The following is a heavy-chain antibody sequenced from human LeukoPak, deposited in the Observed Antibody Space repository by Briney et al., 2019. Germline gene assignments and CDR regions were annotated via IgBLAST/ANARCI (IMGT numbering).Heavy chain of an antibody. CDR1: GGSFSGYY. D-gene: IGHD3-22*01. Sequence: SETLSLTCAVYGGSFSGYYWSWIRQPPGKGLEWIGEINHSGSTNYNPSLKSRVTISVDTSKNQFSLKLSSVTAADTAVYYCASLAYDSSGPTLYYFDYWGQGTLVTVSS. V-gene: IGHV4-34*01. J-gene: IGHJ4*02. CDR2: INHSGST. CDR3: ASLAYDSSGPTLYYFDY.